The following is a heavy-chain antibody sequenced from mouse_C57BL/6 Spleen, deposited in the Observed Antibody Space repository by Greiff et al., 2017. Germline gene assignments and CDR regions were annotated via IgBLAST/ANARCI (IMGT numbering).Heavy chain of an antibody. V-gene: IGHV3-1*01. Sequence: EVQLQESGPGMVKPSQSLSLTCTVTGYSITSGYDWHWIRHFPGNKLEWMGYISYSGSTNYNPSLKSRISITHDTSKNHFFLKLNSVTTEDTATYYCARDNDYGSSPFAYWGQGTLVTVSA. CDR2: ISYSGST. J-gene: IGHJ3*01. CDR1: GYSITSGYD. D-gene: IGHD1-1*01. CDR3: ARDNDYGSSPFAY.